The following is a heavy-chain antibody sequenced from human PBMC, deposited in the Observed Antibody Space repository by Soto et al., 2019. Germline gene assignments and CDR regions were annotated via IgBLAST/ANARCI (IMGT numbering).Heavy chain of an antibody. CDR2: MDYSGNT. Sequence: QVQLQESGPGLVKPSETLSLTCSVSGGSISSYYWSWIRQPPGKGLEWIAYMDYSGNTYDNPSLKSRVTMSRDTSKTHLSLRLSSVTAADRAIYYCATHYSDWAFDNWGQGTLVTVSS. J-gene: IGHJ4*02. D-gene: IGHD1-26*01. CDR1: GGSISSYY. CDR3: ATHYSDWAFDN. V-gene: IGHV4-59*08.